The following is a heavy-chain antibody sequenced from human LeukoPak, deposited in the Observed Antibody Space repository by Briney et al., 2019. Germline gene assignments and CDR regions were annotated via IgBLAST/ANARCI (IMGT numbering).Heavy chain of an antibody. D-gene: IGHD6-6*01. Sequence: GASLKISCKGSGSSFTSYWIGWGRQMPGKGLEGMGIIYPGDSDTTYRPSFQGQVTISADKSISTAYLQWSSLKAPDTAMYYCARPPRWSSSSKYEFDYWGQGTLVTVSS. CDR3: ARPPRWSSSSKYEFDY. CDR1: GSSFTSYW. CDR2: IYPGDSDT. V-gene: IGHV5-51*01. J-gene: IGHJ4*02.